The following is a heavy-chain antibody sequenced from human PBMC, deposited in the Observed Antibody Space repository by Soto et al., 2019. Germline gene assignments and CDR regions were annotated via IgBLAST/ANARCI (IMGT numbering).Heavy chain of an antibody. Sequence: AGGSLRLSCAASGFTFSSYAMHWVRQAPGKGLEWVAVISYDGSNKYYADSVKGRFTISRDNSKNTLYLQMNSLRAEDTAVYYCASGAIRYRGVPQTGHYYYYYGMDVWGQGTTVTVSS. CDR1: GFTFSSYA. D-gene: IGHD3-10*01. CDR2: ISYDGSNK. CDR3: ASGAIRYRGVPQTGHYYYYYGMDV. J-gene: IGHJ6*02. V-gene: IGHV3-30-3*01.